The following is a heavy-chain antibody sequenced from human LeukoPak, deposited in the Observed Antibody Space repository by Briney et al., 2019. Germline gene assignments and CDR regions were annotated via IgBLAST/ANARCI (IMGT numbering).Heavy chain of an antibody. J-gene: IGHJ5*02. Sequence: SETQSLTCTVSGGSISSYYWSWIRQPPGKGLEWIGYIYATGSTNYNPSLKSRVTILVDTSKNQFSLNLRSVTAADTAVYYCARHGSVRSPLGPWGQGTLVTVSS. V-gene: IGHV4-4*09. CDR3: ARHGSVRSPLGP. CDR2: IYATGST. D-gene: IGHD3-10*01. CDR1: GGSISSYY.